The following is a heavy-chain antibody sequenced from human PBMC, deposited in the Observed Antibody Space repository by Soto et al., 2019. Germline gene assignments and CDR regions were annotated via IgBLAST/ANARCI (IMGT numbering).Heavy chain of an antibody. V-gene: IGHV1-18*01. J-gene: IGHJ5*02. CDR2: ISAYNGNT. Sequence: ASVKVSCKASGYTFTSYGISWVRQAPGQGLEWMGWISAYNGNTNYAQKLQGRVTMTTDPSTSTAYLELRSLSSDDTAVYYCARATYVASWFDPWGQGTLVTVSS. CDR1: GYTFTSYG. CDR3: ARATYVASWFDP. D-gene: IGHD2-8*01.